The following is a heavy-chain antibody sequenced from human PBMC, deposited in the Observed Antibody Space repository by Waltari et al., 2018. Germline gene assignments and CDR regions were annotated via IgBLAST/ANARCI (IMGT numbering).Heavy chain of an antibody. Sequence: QVQLVQSGAEVKKPGASVKVSCKASGYTFTSYAMHWVRQAPGQRLEWMGWINACKGNTKYSQKFQGRVTITRDTSASTAYMELSSLRSEDTAVYYCANLAAAGKRDYWGQGTLVTVSS. V-gene: IGHV1-3*01. D-gene: IGHD6-13*01. CDR1: GYTFTSYA. CDR2: INACKGNT. CDR3: ANLAAAGKRDY. J-gene: IGHJ4*02.